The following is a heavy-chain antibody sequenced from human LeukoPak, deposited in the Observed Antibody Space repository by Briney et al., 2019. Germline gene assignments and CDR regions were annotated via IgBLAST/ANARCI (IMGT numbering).Heavy chain of an antibody. V-gene: IGHV3-23*01. CDR1: GFNFYSYS. CDR2: VSTSGGTT. Sequence: PGGSLRLSCAASGFNFYSYSMTWVRQAPGKGLEWVSTVSTSGGTTFYADSVKGRFTIYRDDSKNTLYLRMKSLGAEDSAIYYCAKGALRGCSALGAFDMWGRGTRVTVSS. J-gene: IGHJ3*02. CDR3: AKGALRGCSALGAFDM. D-gene: IGHD5-18*01.